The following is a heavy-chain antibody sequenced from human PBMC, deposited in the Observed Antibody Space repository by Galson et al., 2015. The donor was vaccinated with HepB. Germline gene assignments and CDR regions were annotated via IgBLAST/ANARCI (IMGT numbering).Heavy chain of an antibody. J-gene: IGHJ4*02. CDR2: INAGNGNT. Sequence: SVKVSCKASGGTFSSYAISWVRQAPGQGLEWMGGINAGNGNTKYSQKFQGRVTITRDTSASTAYMELSSLRSEDTAVYYCARDPSSSWYSRKESDFDYWGQGTLVTVSS. CDR1: GGTFSSYA. D-gene: IGHD6-13*01. CDR3: ARDPSSSWYSRKESDFDY. V-gene: IGHV1-3*01.